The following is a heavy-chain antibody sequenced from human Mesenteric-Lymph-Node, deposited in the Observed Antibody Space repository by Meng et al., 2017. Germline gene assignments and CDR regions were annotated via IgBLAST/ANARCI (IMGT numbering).Heavy chain of an antibody. CDR2: IKQDGSEK. CDR3: ARGPGWYSGY. CDR1: GFTFSSYE. J-gene: IGHJ4*02. Sequence: GESLKISCAASGFTFSSYEMNWVRQAPGKGLEWVANIKQDGSEKYYVDSVKGRFTISRDNAKNSLYLQMNSLRAEDTAVYYCARGPGWYSGYWGQGTLVTVAS. D-gene: IGHD6-19*01. V-gene: IGHV3-7*01.